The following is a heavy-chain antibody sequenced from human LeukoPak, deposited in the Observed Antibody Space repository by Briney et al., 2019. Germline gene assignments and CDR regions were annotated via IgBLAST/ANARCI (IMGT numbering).Heavy chain of an antibody. Sequence: GESLKISCKGSGYSFTSYWIGWVRQMPGKGLEWMGIIYPGDSDTRYSPSFQGQVTISADKSISTAYLQWSSLKASDTAMYYCARLGYYYDGSGQPTPYYFDYWGQGTLVTVSS. CDR1: GYSFTSYW. CDR2: IYPGDSDT. CDR3: ARLGYYYDGSGQPTPYYFDY. V-gene: IGHV5-51*01. D-gene: IGHD3-22*01. J-gene: IGHJ4*02.